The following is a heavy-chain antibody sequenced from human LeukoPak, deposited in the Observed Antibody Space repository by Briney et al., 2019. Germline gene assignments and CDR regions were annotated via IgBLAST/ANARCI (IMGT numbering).Heavy chain of an antibody. J-gene: IGHJ5*02. CDR2: IRFDGSYK. CDR3: ARGADGVSSNSRGWFDP. Sequence: GGSLRLSCAASGFTFSSYGMHWVRQAPGKWLEWVAFIRFDGSYKYYADSVQGRFTISRDNAKNSLYLQMNSLRAEDTAVYSCARGADGVSSNSRGWFDPWGQGTLVTVSS. D-gene: IGHD2-15*01. V-gene: IGHV3-30*02. CDR1: GFTFSSYG.